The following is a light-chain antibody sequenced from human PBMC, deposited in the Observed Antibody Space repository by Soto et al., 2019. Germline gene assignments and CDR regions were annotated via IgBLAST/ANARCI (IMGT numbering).Light chain of an antibody. CDR3: QQYDNSLYT. J-gene: IGKJ2*01. CDR2: AAS. V-gene: IGKV3-20*01. CDR1: QSVDSTY. Sequence: EIVLTQSPGTLSLSPGERATLSCRASQSVDSTYLAWYQHKPGQPPRLLIYAASSRATGIPDRFSGSGSGTDFTLTISRLEPEDFEVYYCQQYDNSLYTFGQGTKLEIK.